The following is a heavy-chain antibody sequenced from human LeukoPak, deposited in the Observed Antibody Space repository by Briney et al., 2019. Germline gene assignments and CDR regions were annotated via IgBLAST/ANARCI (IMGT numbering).Heavy chain of an antibody. Sequence: GGSLRLSCAASGFTFSSYAMSWVRQAPGKGLEWVSAISGSGGSTYYADSVKGRFTISRDNSKNTLYLQMNSLRAEDTAVYYCAKVKQPXVAGYLXYWGQGTLXTXXS. J-gene: IGHJ4*02. V-gene: IGHV3-23*01. CDR1: GFTFSSYA. D-gene: IGHD6-19*01. CDR3: AKVKQPXVAGYLXY. CDR2: ISGSGGST.